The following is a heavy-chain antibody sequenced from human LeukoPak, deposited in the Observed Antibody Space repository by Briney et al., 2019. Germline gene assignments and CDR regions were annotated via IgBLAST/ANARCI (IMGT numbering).Heavy chain of an antibody. CDR2: ISSSSTSI. CDR3: ARGENTGRGAFDI. Sequence: GGSLRLSCAASGFTFSSYSMNWVRQAPGKGMEWVSYISSSSTSIYYADSLKGRFTISRDNAKNSLYLQMNSLRAEDTAVYYCARGENTGRGAFDIWGQGTMVTVSS. J-gene: IGHJ3*02. CDR1: GFTFSSYS. V-gene: IGHV3-48*01. D-gene: IGHD1-26*01.